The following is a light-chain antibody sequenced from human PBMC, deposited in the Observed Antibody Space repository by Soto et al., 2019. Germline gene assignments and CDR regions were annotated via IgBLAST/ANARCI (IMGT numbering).Light chain of an antibody. J-gene: IGKJ3*01. V-gene: IGKV1-27*01. CDR3: QNYNNLATT. CDR1: QDINKY. CDR2: DAS. Sequence: DIQLTQSPPSLSASIGDRVTITCLASQDINKYLAWYQQKPGKVPNLLIYDASTLQSGVPSRFSGSGSGTDFTLIISSLQPEDVATYYCQNYNNLATTFGPGTKVDVK.